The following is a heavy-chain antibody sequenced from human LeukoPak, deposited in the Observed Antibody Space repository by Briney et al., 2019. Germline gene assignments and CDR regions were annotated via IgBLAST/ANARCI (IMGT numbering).Heavy chain of an antibody. Sequence: GRSLRLSCAASGFTFSSYAMHWVRQAPGKGLEWVAVISYDGSNKYYADSVKGRFTISRDNSKNTLYLQMNSLRAEDTAVYYCASATPGSHFGYWGQGTLVTVSS. CDR1: GFTFSSYA. J-gene: IGHJ4*02. CDR2: ISYDGSNK. D-gene: IGHD1-14*01. V-gene: IGHV3-30-3*01. CDR3: ASATPGSHFGY.